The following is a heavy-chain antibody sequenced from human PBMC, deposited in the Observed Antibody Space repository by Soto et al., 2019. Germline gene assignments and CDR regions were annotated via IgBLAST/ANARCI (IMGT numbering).Heavy chain of an antibody. CDR1: GFTFSSYA. CDR2: ISGSGGST. CDR3: AKDLEAECSGGSCYSGPPADY. D-gene: IGHD2-15*01. Sequence: GGSLRLSCAASGFTFSSYAMSWVRQAPGKGLEWVSAISGSGGSTYYADSVKGRFTISRDNSKNTLYLQMNSLRAEDTAVYYCAKDLEAECSGGSCYSGPPADYWGQGTLVTVSS. J-gene: IGHJ4*02. V-gene: IGHV3-23*01.